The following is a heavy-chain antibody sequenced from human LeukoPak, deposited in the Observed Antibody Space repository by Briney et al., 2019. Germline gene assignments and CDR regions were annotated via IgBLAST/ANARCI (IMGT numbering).Heavy chain of an antibody. D-gene: IGHD6-19*01. CDR2: ISYDGSNK. Sequence: PGGSLRLSCAASGFTFSSYAMHWVRQAPGKGLEWVAVISYDGSNKYYADSVKGRFTISRDNAENSLYLQMNSLRAEDTAVYYCARARSSGWYRDYWGQGTLVTVSS. CDR1: GFTFSSYA. V-gene: IGHV3-30*07. CDR3: ARARSSGWYRDY. J-gene: IGHJ4*02.